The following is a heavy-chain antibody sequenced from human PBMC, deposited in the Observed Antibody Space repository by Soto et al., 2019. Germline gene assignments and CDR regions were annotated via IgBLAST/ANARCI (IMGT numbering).Heavy chain of an antibody. Sequence: EVQXVESGGGLVXXGGSLRLSCTASGFTFSSYGMNWVRQAPGKGLEWVSFISSRSSDISHADSLKGXXXXXXDNXXXXXXXXXXXXXXXXTXXXXCARXLXXAVVKSNYMDVWGXGXXXX. CDR1: GFTFSSYG. J-gene: IGHJ6*03. CDR2: ISSRSSDI. D-gene: IGHD2-15*01. V-gene: IGHV3-21*01. CDR3: ARXLXXAVVKSNYMDV.